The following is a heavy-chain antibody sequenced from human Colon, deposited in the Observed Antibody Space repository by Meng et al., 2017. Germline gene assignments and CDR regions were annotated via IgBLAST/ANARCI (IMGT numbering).Heavy chain of an antibody. D-gene: IGHD4-17*01. V-gene: IGHV4-4*02. J-gene: IGHJ5*02. CDR2: VSHSGST. Sequence: QVQLQESGPGLVKPSGTLSLTCAVSSGSISSSNWWSWVRQPPAKGLEWIGEVSHSGSTNYNPSLKSRVTISVDKSKNEFSLKLRSVTAADTAVYYCARLKYGDYGHWFDPWGQGTLVTVSS. CDR3: ARLKYGDYGHWFDP. CDR1: SGSISSSNW.